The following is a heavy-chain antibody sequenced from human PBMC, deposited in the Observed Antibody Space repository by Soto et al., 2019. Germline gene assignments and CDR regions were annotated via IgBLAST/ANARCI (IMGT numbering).Heavy chain of an antibody. CDR3: ARDPSEGRVGNWFES. V-gene: IGHV3-21*01. CDR2: ISISTSYV. CDR1: GFTFGGYG. D-gene: IGHD2-2*01. J-gene: IGHJ5*01. Sequence: GGALRLSCAASGFTFGGYGMNWLRRAPGKGLEWVASISISTSYVYYADSVKGRFSTSRDNAKNILYLEMYALRTEDTAVYYCARDPSEGRVGNWFESWGQGTLVTVSS.